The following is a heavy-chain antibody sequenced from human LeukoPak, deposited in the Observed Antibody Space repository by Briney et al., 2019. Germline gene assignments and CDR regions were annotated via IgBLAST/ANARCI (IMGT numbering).Heavy chain of an antibody. CDR3: ARQGITMVRGASGMDV. V-gene: IGHV5-51*01. Sequence: GESLKISCKGSAYNFTNYWIGWVRQMPGKGLEWMGIIYPGDSDTKYSPSFQGQVTISVDKSISTAYLQWSSLKASDTAMYYCARQGITMVRGASGMDVWGQGTTVTVSS. J-gene: IGHJ6*02. CDR2: IYPGDSDT. D-gene: IGHD3-10*01. CDR1: AYNFTNYW.